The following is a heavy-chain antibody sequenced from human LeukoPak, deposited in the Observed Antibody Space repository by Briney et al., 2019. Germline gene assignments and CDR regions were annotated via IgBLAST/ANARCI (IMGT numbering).Heavy chain of an antibody. CDR1: GFTCSSYS. D-gene: IGHD6-25*01. V-gene: IGHV3-48*04. Sequence: GGSLRLSCAASGFTCSSYSMNWLPQAPGKGREGWSYISSSSSTIDYADSGGGRLTSSRDNAKNSLYLQTNSLKRKDTAVYYCARDGTAIYSSGWVYMDVWGKGTTVTISS. CDR3: ARDGTAIYSSGWVYMDV. CDR2: ISSSSSTI. J-gene: IGHJ6*04.